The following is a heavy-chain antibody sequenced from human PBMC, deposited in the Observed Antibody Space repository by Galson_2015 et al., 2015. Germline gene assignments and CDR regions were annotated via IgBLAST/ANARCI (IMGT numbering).Heavy chain of an antibody. CDR3: ARGIIKKDSSSWYYPIYYYYGMDV. CDR1: GYTFTSYG. J-gene: IGHJ6*02. D-gene: IGHD6-13*01. V-gene: IGHV1-18*01. Sequence: SVKVSCKASGYTFTSYGISWVRQAPGQGLEWMGWISAYNGNTNYAQKLQGRVTMTTDTSTSTAYMELRSLRSDDTAVYYCARGIIKKDSSSWYYPIYYYYGMDVWGQGTTVTVSS. CDR2: ISAYNGNT.